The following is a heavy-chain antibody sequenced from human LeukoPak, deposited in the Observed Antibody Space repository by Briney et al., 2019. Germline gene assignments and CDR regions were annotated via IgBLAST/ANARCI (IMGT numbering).Heavy chain of an antibody. D-gene: IGHD6-13*01. Sequence: GGSLRLSCAVSGFSVSGYWMTWVRQAPGKGLEWMANIKQDGSEKNYVDSVKGRFTISRDNAENSLFLQMNSLRVEDTAVYYCAREWQGGIAAAGTRIEGDYWGQGTLVAVSS. CDR1: GFSVSGYW. CDR3: AREWQGGIAAAGTRIEGDY. CDR2: IKQDGSEK. V-gene: IGHV3-7*01. J-gene: IGHJ4*02.